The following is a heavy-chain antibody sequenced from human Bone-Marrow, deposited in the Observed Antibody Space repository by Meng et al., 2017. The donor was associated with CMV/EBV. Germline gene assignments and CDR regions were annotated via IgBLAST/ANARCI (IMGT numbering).Heavy chain of an antibody. V-gene: IGHV4-39*07. CDR3: ARTYYDFWSGNDHPGTYGMDV. Sequence: SETLSLTCTVSGGSISGSSYYWAWIRQPPGKGLEWIGSIYYSGNTYYNPSLKSRVTISVDTSKNQFSLKLSSVTAADTAVYYCARTYYDFWSGNDHPGTYGMDVWGQGTTVTVSS. CDR2: IYYSGNT. CDR1: GGSISGSSYY. J-gene: IGHJ6*02. D-gene: IGHD3-3*01.